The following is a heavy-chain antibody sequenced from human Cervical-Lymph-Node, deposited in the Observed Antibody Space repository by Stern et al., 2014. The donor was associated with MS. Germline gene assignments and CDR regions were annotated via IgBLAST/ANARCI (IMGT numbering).Heavy chain of an antibody. CDR1: GGTFSSYA. Sequence: MQLVESGAEVKKPGSSVKVSCKASGGTFSSYAISWVRQAPGQGLEWMGRIIPILGTANYAQKFQGRVTITADKSTPTAYMELSSLRSEDTAVYYCARGGGDSSGWYRYYFDYWGQGTLVTVSS. V-gene: IGHV1-69*09. D-gene: IGHD6-19*01. CDR2: IIPILGTA. CDR3: ARGGGDSSGWYRYYFDY. J-gene: IGHJ4*02.